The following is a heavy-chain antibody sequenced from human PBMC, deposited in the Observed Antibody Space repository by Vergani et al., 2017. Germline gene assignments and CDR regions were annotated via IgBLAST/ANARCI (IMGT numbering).Heavy chain of an antibody. CDR3: ATVRGVRGVNDYYYYYGMDV. CDR1: GYTLTELS. CDR2: FDPEDGET. D-gene: IGHD3-10*01. V-gene: IGHV1-24*01. Sequence: QVQLVQSGAEVKKPGASVKVSCKVSGYTLTELSMHWVRQAPGKGLEWMGGFDPEDGETIYAQKFQGRVTMTEDTSTDTAYLELSSLRSEDTAVYYCATVRGVRGVNDYYYYYGMDVWGQGTTVTVSS. J-gene: IGHJ6*02.